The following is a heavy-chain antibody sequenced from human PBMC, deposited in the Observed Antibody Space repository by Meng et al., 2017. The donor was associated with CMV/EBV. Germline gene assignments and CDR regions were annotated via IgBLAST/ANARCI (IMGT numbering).Heavy chain of an antibody. CDR2: ISYDGSNK. Sequence: GESLKISCAASGFTFSSYAMHWVRQAPGKGLEWVAVISYDGSNKYYADSVKGRFTISRDNSKNTLYLQMNSLRAEDTAVYYCAKDLSGYWGQGTLVTVSS. D-gene: IGHD3-10*01. J-gene: IGHJ4*02. V-gene: IGHV3-30-3*01. CDR3: AKDLSGY. CDR1: GFTFSSYA.